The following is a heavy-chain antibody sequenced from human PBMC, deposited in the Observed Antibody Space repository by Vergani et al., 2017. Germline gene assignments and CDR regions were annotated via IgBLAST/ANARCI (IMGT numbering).Heavy chain of an antibody. CDR1: GGSISSYY. V-gene: IGHV4-59*01. J-gene: IGHJ3*02. CDR3: ARDTYRDGYKSVAFDI. CDR2: IYYSGST. Sequence: QVQLQESGPGLVKPSETLSLTCTVSGGSISSYYWSWIRQPPGKGLEWIGYIYYSGSTNYNPSLKSRVTISVETSKNQFSLKLSSVTAADTAVYYCARDTYRDGYKSVAFDIWGQGTMVTVSS. D-gene: IGHD5-24*01.